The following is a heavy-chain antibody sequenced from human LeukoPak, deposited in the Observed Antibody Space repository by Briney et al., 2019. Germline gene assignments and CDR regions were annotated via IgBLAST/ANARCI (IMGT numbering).Heavy chain of an antibody. V-gene: IGHV4-39*01. D-gene: IGHD2-2*01. CDR2: IYYSGST. CDR1: GGSISSSSYY. J-gene: IGHJ4*02. Sequence: SETVSLTCTVSGGSISSSSYYWGWIRQPPGKGLEWIGSIYYSGSTYYNPSLKSRVTISVDTSKNQFSLKLSSVTAADTAVYYCARPSGYCSSTSCRRGYFDYWGQGTLVTVSS. CDR3: ARPSGYCSSTSCRRGYFDY.